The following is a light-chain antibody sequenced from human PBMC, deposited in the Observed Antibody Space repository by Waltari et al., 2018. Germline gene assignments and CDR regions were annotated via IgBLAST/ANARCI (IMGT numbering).Light chain of an antibody. V-gene: IGLV2-11*01. Sequence: QSALTQPRSVSGSPGQSVTISCTGTSSDVGGYNYVSWYQQHPGKAPQLIIYDVTKWPAGVPDRFSGSKSGNTASRTISGLQAEDGAYYYCGSYAGKSTYWVFGGGTKLTVL. J-gene: IGLJ3*02. CDR2: DVT. CDR1: SSDVGGYNY. CDR3: GSYAGKSTYWV.